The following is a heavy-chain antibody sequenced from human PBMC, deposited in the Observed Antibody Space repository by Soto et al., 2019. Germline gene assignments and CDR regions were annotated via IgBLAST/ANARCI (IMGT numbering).Heavy chain of an antibody. D-gene: IGHD5-12*01. J-gene: IGHJ6*03. CDR2: IWYDGSNK. V-gene: IGHV3-33*01. Sequence: QVQLVESGGGVVQPGRSLRLSCAASGFTFSSYGMHWVRQAPGKGLAWVAVIWYDGSNKYYADSVKGRFTISRHNSENAQSLQMNSLISEDTAVYYCARGRWLQVGYYYTDVWGKGTTVTVPS. CDR1: GFTFSSYG. CDR3: ARGRWLQVGYYYTDV.